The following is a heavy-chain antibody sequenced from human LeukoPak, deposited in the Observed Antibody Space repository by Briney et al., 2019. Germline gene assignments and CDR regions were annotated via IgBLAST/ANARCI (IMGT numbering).Heavy chain of an antibody. CDR2: IYYSGST. D-gene: IGHD1-1*01. V-gene: IGHV4-59*01. J-gene: IGHJ4*02. CDR1: GDSITSYY. CDR3: ARGPGTLDY. Sequence: SETLSLTCIVSGDSITSYYWNWIRQSAGKGLEWIGYIYYSGSTNYNPSLKSRVTISVDTSKNQFSLKLSSVTAADTAVYYCARGPGTLDYWGQGTLVTVSS.